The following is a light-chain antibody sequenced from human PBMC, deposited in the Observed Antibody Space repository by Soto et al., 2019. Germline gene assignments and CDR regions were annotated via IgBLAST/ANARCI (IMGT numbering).Light chain of an antibody. V-gene: IGKV1-8*01. CDR2: AAS. J-gene: IGKJ3*01. CDR3: QQYYSYPLT. Sequence: AIRMTQSPSSLSASTGDRVTITCRASQGISSYLAWYQQKPAKAPKLLIYAASTLQSRVPSRFSGSGSATDSTLTISCLQSEDFANYYCQQYYSYPLTFGPGTKVDIK. CDR1: QGISSY.